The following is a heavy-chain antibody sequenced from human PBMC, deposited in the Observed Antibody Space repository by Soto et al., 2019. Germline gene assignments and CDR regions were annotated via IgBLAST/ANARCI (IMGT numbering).Heavy chain of an antibody. Sequence: GGSLRLSCAASGFTFSSYSMNWVRQAPGKGLEWVSYISSSSSTIYYADSVKGRFTISRDNAKNSLYLQMNSLRAEDTAVYYCAREGSDDILTGYCFFDYWGQGTLVTVSS. D-gene: IGHD3-9*01. CDR2: ISSSSSTI. J-gene: IGHJ4*02. CDR3: AREGSDDILTGYCFFDY. CDR1: GFTFSSYS. V-gene: IGHV3-48*01.